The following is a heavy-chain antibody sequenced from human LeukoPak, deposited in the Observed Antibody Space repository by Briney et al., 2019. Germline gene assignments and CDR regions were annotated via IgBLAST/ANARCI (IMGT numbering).Heavy chain of an antibody. CDR1: GYSISSGYY. J-gene: IGHJ6*03. CDR3: ARVAAAPSYYYMDV. V-gene: IGHV4-38-2*01. CDR2: IYHSGST. Sequence: PSETLSLTCAVSGYSISSGYYWGWIRQPPGKGLEWIGSIYHSGSTYYNPSLKSRVTISVDTSKNQFSLKLSSVTAADTAVYYCARVAAAPSYYYMDVWGKGTTVTVS. D-gene: IGHD6-13*01.